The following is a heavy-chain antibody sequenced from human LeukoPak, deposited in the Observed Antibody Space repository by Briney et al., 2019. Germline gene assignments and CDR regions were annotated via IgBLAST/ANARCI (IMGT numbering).Heavy chain of an antibody. V-gene: IGHV1-18*01. CDR3: ARGEYYDFWRGFTSEGYYYMDV. CDR2: ISAYNGNT. CDR1: GYTFTSYG. Sequence: GASVKVSCKASGYTFTSYGISWVRQAPGQGLEWMGWISAYNGNTNYAQKLQGRVTMTTDTSTSTAYMELRSLKSDDTAVYYCARGEYYDFWRGFTSEGYYYMDVWGKGTTVTVSS. D-gene: IGHD3-3*01. J-gene: IGHJ6*03.